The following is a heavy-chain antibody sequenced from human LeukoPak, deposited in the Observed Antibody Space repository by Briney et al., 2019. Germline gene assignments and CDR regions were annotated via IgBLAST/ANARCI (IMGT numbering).Heavy chain of an antibody. D-gene: IGHD5-24*01. V-gene: IGHV4-61*01. CDR1: GGSVSTGSYY. J-gene: IGHJ4*02. Sequence: PSETLSLTCTVSGGSVSTGSYYWGWIRQPPGKGLEWIGYIYYSGSTNYNPSLKSRVTISVDTSKNQFSLKLSSVTAADTAVYYCARNRRWLQFRSEDHFDYWGQGTLVTVSS. CDR2: IYYSGST. CDR3: ARNRRWLQFRSEDHFDY.